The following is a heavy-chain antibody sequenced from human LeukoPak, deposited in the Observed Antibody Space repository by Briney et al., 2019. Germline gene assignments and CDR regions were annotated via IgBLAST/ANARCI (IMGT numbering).Heavy chain of an antibody. CDR3: AREYSYGFDH. Sequence: SGGSLRLSCAASGFTFSKYWMHWVRQGPGKGLVWVSRINSDGSSTSYADSVKGRFTISRDNAKNTLYLQMDSLRAEDTAVYYCAREYSYGFDHWGQGTLVTVSS. CDR2: INSDGSST. V-gene: IGHV3-74*01. CDR1: GFTFSKYW. D-gene: IGHD2-15*01. J-gene: IGHJ5*02.